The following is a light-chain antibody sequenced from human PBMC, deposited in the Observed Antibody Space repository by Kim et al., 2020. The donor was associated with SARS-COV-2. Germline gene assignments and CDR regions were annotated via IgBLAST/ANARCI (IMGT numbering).Light chain of an antibody. CDR2: EVS. V-gene: IGLV2-8*01. J-gene: IGLJ2*01. CDR1: SSDVGGYNY. Sequence: QSVTLSCTGNSSDVGGYNYVSGYQQHPGKAPKLMIYEVSKRPSGVPDRFSGSKSGNTASLTVSGLQAEDEADYYCSSYAGSNNYVVFGGGTQLTVL. CDR3: SSYAGSNNYVV.